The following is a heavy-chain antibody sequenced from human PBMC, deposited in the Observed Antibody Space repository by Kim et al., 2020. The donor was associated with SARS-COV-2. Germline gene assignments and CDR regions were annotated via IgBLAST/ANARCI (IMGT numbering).Heavy chain of an antibody. J-gene: IGHJ6*02. V-gene: IGHV3-33*05. D-gene: IGHD6-13*01. CDR3: ARDQQASSWYPDYYYYYGMDV. CDR1: GFTFSSYG. CDR2: ISYDGSNK. Sequence: GGSLRLSCAASGFTFSSYGMHWVRQAPGKGLEWVAVISYDGSNKYYADSVKGRFTISRDNSKNTLYLQMNSLRAEDTAVYYCARDQQASSWYPDYYYYYGMDVWGQGTTVTVSS.